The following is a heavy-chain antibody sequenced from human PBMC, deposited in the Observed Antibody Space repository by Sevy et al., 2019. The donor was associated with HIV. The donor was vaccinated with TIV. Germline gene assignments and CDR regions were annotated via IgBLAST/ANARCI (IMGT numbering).Heavy chain of an antibody. CDR3: AKGGFYDSSGSDY. V-gene: IGHV3-30*18. Sequence: GGSLRLSCAASGFTFSSYGMHWVRQAPGKGLEWVAVISYDGSNKYYADSVKGRFTISRDNSKNTRYLQMNSLRAEETAVYYCAKGGFYDSSGSDYWGQGTLVTVSS. CDR2: ISYDGSNK. J-gene: IGHJ4*02. CDR1: GFTFSSYG. D-gene: IGHD3-22*01.